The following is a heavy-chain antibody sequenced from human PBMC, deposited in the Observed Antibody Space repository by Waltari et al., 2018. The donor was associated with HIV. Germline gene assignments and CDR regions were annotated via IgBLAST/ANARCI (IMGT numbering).Heavy chain of an antibody. D-gene: IGHD3-10*01. CDR1: GFTFSDYA. Sequence: AASGFTFSDYAMHWVRQAPGKGLECVSSISWNSVSIRYVDSVKGRFTISRDNAKNSLYLQMNSLRAEDTALYYCAKDRGGWFGEFSTFDPWGQGTLVTVSS. CDR3: AKDRGGWFGEFSTFDP. CDR2: ISWNSVSI. V-gene: IGHV3-9*01. J-gene: IGHJ5*02.